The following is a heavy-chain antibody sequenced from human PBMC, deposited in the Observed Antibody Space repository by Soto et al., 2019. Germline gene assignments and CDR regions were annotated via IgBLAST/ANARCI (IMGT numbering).Heavy chain of an antibody. CDR2: ISYDGSNK. CDR3: AKAILWFGELSGGMDV. Sequence: SLRLSCAASGFTFSSYGMHWVRQAPGKGLEWVAVISYDGSNKYYADSVKSRFTISRDNSKNTLYLQMNSLRAEDTAVYYCAKAILWFGELSGGMDVWGQGTTVTVSS. CDR1: GFTFSSYG. V-gene: IGHV3-30*18. J-gene: IGHJ6*02. D-gene: IGHD3-10*01.